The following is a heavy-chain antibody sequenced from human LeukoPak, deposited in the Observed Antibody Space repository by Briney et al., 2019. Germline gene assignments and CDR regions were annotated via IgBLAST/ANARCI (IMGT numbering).Heavy chain of an antibody. CDR3: ARDLAVAGIFNWFDP. CDR1: GYTFTGYY. CDR2: INPNSGGT. Sequence: ASVTVSCKASGYTFTGYYMHWVRQAPGQGLEWMGWINPNSGGTNYAQKFQGRVTMTRDTSISTAYMELSRLRSDDTAVYYCARDLAVAGIFNWFDPWGQGTLVTVSS. J-gene: IGHJ5*02. D-gene: IGHD6-19*01. V-gene: IGHV1-2*02.